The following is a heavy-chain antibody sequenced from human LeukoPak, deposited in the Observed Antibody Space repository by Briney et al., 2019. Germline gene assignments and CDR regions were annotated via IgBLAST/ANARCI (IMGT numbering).Heavy chain of an antibody. Sequence: GGSLRLSCAASGFTFSTYAMSWVRQAPGKGLELVSAMSGSGGSTYYADSVKGGFTISRDNSKNTLYLQMNSLRAEDTAVYYCAKDLDCSSTSCYPDYWGQGTLVTVSS. CDR3: AKDLDCSSTSCYPDY. D-gene: IGHD2-2*01. V-gene: IGHV3-23*01. CDR2: MSGSGGST. CDR1: GFTFSTYA. J-gene: IGHJ4*02.